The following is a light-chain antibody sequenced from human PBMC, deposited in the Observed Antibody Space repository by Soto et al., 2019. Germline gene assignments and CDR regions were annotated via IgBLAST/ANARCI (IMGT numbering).Light chain of an antibody. CDR3: RSYSSSTTHVA. CDR1: SSDVGDFNY. J-gene: IGLJ2*01. CDR2: DVT. V-gene: IGLV2-14*03. Sequence: QSALTQPASVSGSPGRSVTISCTGTSSDVGDFNYVSWYQHLPGRAPKLIIYDVTNRPSGISYRFSASKSGRTASLTISGLQAEDEADYYCRSYSSSTTHVAFGRGTKLTVL.